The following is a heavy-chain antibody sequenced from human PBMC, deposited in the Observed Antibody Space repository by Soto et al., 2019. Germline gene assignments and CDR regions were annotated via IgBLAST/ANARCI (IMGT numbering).Heavy chain of an antibody. V-gene: IGHV1-58*01. CDR2: IVVGSGNT. Sequence: ASVKVSCKASGFTFTSSAVQWVRQARGQRLEWIGWIVVGSGNTNYAQKFQERVTITRDMSTSTAYMGLSSLRSEDTAVYYCAAGCTNGVCYYYYGMDVWGQGTTVTVS. J-gene: IGHJ6*02. CDR1: GFTFTSSA. D-gene: IGHD2-8*01. CDR3: AAGCTNGVCYYYYGMDV.